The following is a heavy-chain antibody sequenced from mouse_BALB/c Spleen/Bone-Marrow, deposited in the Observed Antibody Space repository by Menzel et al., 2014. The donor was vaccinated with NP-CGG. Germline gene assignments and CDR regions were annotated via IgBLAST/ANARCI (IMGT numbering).Heavy chain of an antibody. CDR2: IDPANGNT. CDR1: GFNIKDTY. J-gene: IGHJ4*01. CDR3: ARDSPYAMDY. Sequence: EVQLVESGAELVKPGASVKLSCTASGFNIKDTYMHWVKQRPEQGLERIGRIDPANGNTKYDPKFQGKATITADTSSNTAYLQLSSLTSEDTAVYYCARDSPYAMDYWGQGTSVTVSS. V-gene: IGHV14-3*02.